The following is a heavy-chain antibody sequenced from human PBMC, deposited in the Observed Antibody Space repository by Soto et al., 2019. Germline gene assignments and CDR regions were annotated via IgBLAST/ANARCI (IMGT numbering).Heavy chain of an antibody. Sequence: SETLSLTCTVSGGSISSGGYYWSWIRQHPGKGLEWIGSIYYSGSTYYNPSLKSRVTISVDTSKNQFSLKLSSVTAADTAVYYCAESGGSGSYSSDYRGQGTLVTVSS. CDR2: IYYSGST. D-gene: IGHD3-10*01. V-gene: IGHV4-39*01. CDR3: AESGGSGSYSSDY. J-gene: IGHJ4*02. CDR1: GGSISSGGYY.